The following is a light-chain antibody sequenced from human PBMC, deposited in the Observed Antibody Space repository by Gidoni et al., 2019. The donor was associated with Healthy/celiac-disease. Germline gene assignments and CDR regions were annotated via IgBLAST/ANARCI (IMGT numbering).Light chain of an antibody. Sequence: EIVLTQSPGTLSLSPGERATLSCRASQSVSSSYLAWYQQKPGQAPRLLIYGASSRATGIPDRFSGSGSGTDFTLTISRLEPEDFAVNYCQQYGSSPQTFGQXTKVEIK. J-gene: IGKJ1*01. V-gene: IGKV3-20*01. CDR3: QQYGSSPQT. CDR1: QSVSSSY. CDR2: GAS.